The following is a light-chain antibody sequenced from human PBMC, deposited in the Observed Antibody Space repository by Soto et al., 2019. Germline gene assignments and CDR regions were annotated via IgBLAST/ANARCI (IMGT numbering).Light chain of an antibody. Sequence: EIVTTQSPATLSVSPGERATLSCRASQSVSSNLAWYQQRPGRAPRLLIYGASTRATGIPARFSGSGSGTDFTLTISSLESEDFAVYYCQQYATSPATLGQGTKVDIK. CDR1: QSVSSN. CDR2: GAS. J-gene: IGKJ1*01. V-gene: IGKV3-15*01. CDR3: QQYATSPAT.